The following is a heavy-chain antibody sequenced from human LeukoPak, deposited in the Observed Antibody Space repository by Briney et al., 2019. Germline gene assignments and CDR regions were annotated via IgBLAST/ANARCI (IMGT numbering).Heavy chain of an antibody. CDR2: ISGDGGTI. CDR1: GFTFDDYA. J-gene: IGHJ5*02. V-gene: IGHV3-43*02. Sequence: GESLKISCAASGFTFDDYAMHWVRQAPGKGLEWVSLISGDGGTIFYADSVKGRFTISRDNSKNSLYLQMNSLRAEDTAVYYCARKVGDWFDPWGQGTLVTVSS. CDR3: ARKVGDWFDP.